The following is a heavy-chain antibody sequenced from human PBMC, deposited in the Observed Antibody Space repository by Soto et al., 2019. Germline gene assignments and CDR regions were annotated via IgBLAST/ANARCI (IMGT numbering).Heavy chain of an antibody. CDR3: ARAIIRTWFDP. Sequence: QVHLVQSGAEVKKPGASVKVSCRTSGYTFTDNYMHWVRQAPGQGLEWMGIINPVDGTTNFAQKFQGRVTMTRDTSTSTVYLQLSSLKSEDTAVYYCARAIIRTWFDPWGQGTLVTVSS. CDR1: GYTFTDNY. CDR2: INPVDGTT. J-gene: IGHJ5*02. V-gene: IGHV1-46*01.